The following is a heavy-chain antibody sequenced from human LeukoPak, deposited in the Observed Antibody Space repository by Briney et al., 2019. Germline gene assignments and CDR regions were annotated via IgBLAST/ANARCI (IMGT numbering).Heavy chain of an antibody. Sequence: SETLSLTCTVSGGSLSSNTYYWAWIRQPPGKGLEWIGSIYYSGTTYYNPSLKTRVTISVDTSKDQFSLNLSSVTAADTAVYFCATHASLLISSGNWGQGTLVTVSS. CDR1: GGSLSSNTYY. CDR3: ATHASLLISSGN. V-gene: IGHV4-39*01. CDR2: IYYSGTT. D-gene: IGHD2-8*01. J-gene: IGHJ4*02.